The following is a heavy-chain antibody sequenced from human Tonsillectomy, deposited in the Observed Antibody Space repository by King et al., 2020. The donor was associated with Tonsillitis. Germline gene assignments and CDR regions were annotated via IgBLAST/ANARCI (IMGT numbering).Heavy chain of an antibody. CDR2: ISDSGDST. CDR3: AKHRTDYYGSGSYFDS. D-gene: IGHD3-10*01. J-gene: IGHJ4*02. Sequence: VQLVESGGGLVQPGGSLRLSCAASGFTFSKYAMSWVRQAPGKGLERVTGISDSGDSTNYADSVKGRFTISRDNSKNTLSLQMNSLRAEDTAVYHCAKHRTDYYGSGSYFDSWGQGTLVTVSS. V-gene: IGHV3-23*04. CDR1: GFTFSKYA.